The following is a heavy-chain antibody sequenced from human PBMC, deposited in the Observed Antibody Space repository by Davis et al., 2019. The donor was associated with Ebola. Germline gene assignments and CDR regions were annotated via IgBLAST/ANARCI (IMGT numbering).Heavy chain of an antibody. Sequence: GESLKISCAASGFTFSSYAMHWVRQAPGKGLEWVAIISYDGTYIYYADSVKGRFTISRDNAKNSLYLQMNSLRAEDTAVYYCARDLHGSGSLDYWGQGTLVTVSS. D-gene: IGHD3-10*01. CDR1: GFTFSSYA. CDR3: ARDLHGSGSLDY. J-gene: IGHJ4*02. CDR2: ISYDGTYI. V-gene: IGHV3-30-3*01.